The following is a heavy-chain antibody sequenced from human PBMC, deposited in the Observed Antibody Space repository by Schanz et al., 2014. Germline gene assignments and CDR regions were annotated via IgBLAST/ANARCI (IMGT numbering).Heavy chain of an antibody. V-gene: IGHV1-18*01. D-gene: IGHD6-13*01. Sequence: QVQLVQSGVEVKRPGASVRVSCKASGYTFTSYGITWVRQAPGQGLEWMGWISAYNGHTTYAQKFQGRVTMTTDTSTSTAYMELSSLRSEDTAVYYCARDGEAAAGCDYWGQGTLVTVSS. CDR1: GYTFTSYG. CDR2: ISAYNGHT. J-gene: IGHJ4*02. CDR3: ARDGEAAAGCDY.